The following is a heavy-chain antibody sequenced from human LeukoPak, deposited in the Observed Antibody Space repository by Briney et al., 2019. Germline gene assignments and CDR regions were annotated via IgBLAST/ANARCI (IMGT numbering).Heavy chain of an antibody. Sequence: KSSETLSLTCTVSGGSISSGSYYWSWIRQPAGKGLEWIGRIYTSGSTNYNPSLKSRVTISVDTSKNQFSLKLSSVTAADTAVYYCMGATTLLHYYMDVWGKGTTVTVSS. CDR2: IYTSGST. J-gene: IGHJ6*03. V-gene: IGHV4-61*02. D-gene: IGHD1-26*01. CDR3: MGATTLLHYYMDV. CDR1: GGSISSGSYY.